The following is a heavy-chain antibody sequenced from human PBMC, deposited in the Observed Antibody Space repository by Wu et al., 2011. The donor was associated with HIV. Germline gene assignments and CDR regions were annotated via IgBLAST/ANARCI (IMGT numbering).Heavy chain of an antibody. CDR1: GGTFSYYA. CDR3: ARVSEPTYYYESSGLYGVDV. Sequence: QVQLVQSGAEVKTPGSSVKVSCKASGGTFSYYAISWVRQAPGHGLEWMGWISGYNGGTSYAQKFQGRVTMTTDTSTSTAYMELRSLRSDDTAVYYCARVSEPTYYYESSGLYGVDVVGPNGTTVTVSS. V-gene: IGHV1-18*01. CDR2: ISGYNGGT. D-gene: IGHD3-22*01. J-gene: IGHJ6*02.